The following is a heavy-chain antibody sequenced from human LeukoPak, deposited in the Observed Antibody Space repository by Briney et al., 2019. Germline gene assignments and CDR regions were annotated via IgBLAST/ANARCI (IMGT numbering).Heavy chain of an antibody. V-gene: IGHV1-2*02. D-gene: IGHD1-26*01. Sequence: ASMKVSCKASGYTFTGYFIHWVRHASGQGLEWMGWINPNSGGTNYAQKFQGRVTMTRDTSISTAYMELSRLRSDDTAVYYCASGGSYYSHDYWGQGTLVTVSS. CDR1: GYTFTGYF. CDR3: ASGGSYYSHDY. J-gene: IGHJ4*02. CDR2: INPNSGGT.